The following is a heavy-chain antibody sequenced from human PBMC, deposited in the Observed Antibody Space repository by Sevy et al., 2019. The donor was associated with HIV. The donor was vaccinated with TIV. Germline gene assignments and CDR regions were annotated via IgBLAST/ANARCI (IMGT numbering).Heavy chain of an antibody. J-gene: IGHJ4*02. CDR1: GFTPSTYG. CDR3: ARDPRMYGDYLLAYFDY. CDR2: IGYDGNNK. Sequence: GGSLRLSCAGSGFTPSTYGMQWVRQAPGKGLEWVAVIGYDGNNKYYADSVKGRFTISRDNSKNTLFLQMDSLRAEDTAVYYCARDPRMYGDYLLAYFDYWGQGALVTVSS. V-gene: IGHV3-33*01. D-gene: IGHD2-8*01.